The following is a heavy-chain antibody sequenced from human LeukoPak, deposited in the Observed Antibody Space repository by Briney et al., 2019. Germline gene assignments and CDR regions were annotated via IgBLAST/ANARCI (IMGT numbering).Heavy chain of an antibody. V-gene: IGHV3-53*01. CDR2: FYNTGYT. Sequence: GGSLRLSCAASGFTVSDNCMTWVRQAPGKGLEWVSVFYNTGYTYYADSVKGRFTISRDHSKNTLYLQMDTLRAEDTAVYYCAKESPSAGLEYWGQGTLVTVSS. CDR1: GFTVSDNC. CDR3: AKESPSAGLEY. J-gene: IGHJ4*02. D-gene: IGHD3-3*01.